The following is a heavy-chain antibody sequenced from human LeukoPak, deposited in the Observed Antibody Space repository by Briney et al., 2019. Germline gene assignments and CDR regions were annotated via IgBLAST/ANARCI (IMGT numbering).Heavy chain of an antibody. Sequence: ASVEVSCKASGYTFTSYAMRWVRQAPGQRLEWMGWINAGNGNTKYSQKFQGRVTITRDTSASTAYMELSSLRSEDTAVYYCATTLGGAAGDYYYYGMDVWGQGTTVTVSS. CDR3: ATTLGGAAGDYYYYGMDV. J-gene: IGHJ6*02. CDR1: GYTFTSYA. CDR2: INAGNGNT. V-gene: IGHV1-3*01. D-gene: IGHD6-13*01.